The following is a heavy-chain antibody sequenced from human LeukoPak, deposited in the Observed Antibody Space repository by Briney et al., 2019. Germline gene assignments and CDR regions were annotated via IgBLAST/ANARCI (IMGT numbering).Heavy chain of an antibody. CDR2: ISYDGSNE. CDR1: GFTFSSYG. V-gene: IGHV3-30*18. Sequence: GGSLRLSCAASGFTFSSYGMHWVRQAPGKGLEWVAVISYDGSNEYYADSVKGRFTISRDNSKNTLFLQMNSLRAEDTAVYYCAKPLIESHFDWDVPIDAFDIWGQGTMVTVSS. J-gene: IGHJ3*02. CDR3: AKPLIESHFDWDVPIDAFDI. D-gene: IGHD3-9*01.